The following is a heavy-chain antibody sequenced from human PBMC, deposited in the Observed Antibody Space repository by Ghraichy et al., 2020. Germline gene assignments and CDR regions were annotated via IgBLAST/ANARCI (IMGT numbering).Heavy chain of an antibody. J-gene: IGHJ6*02. CDR1: GYTFTGYY. CDR2: INPNSGGT. V-gene: IGHV1-2*02. Sequence: ASVKVSCKASGYTFTGYYMHWVRQAPGQGLEWMGWINPNSGGTNYAQKFQGRVTMTRDTSISTAYMELSRLRSDDTAVYYCARDQCSSTSCHPWDYYYYYGMDVWGQGTTVTVSS. CDR3: ARDQCSSTSCHPWDYYYYYGMDV. D-gene: IGHD2-2*01.